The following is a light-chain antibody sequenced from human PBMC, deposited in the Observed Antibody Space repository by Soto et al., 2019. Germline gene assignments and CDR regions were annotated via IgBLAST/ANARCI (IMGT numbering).Light chain of an antibody. V-gene: IGLV2-14*01. CDR1: SSDVGGYNY. J-gene: IGLJ1*01. Sequence: QSVLTQPASVSGSPGQSITISCTGTSSDVGGYNYVSWYQQHPGKAPKLMIYDVSNRPSGVSNRFSGSKSGNTASLTIFGLQAEDEADYYCSSYTSSSTPYVFGTGTKVTV. CDR3: SSYTSSSTPYV. CDR2: DVS.